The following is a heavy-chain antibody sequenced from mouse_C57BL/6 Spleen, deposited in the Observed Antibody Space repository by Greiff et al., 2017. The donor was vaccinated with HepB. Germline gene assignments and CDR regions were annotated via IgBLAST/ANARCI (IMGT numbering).Heavy chain of an antibody. D-gene: IGHD1-1*01. V-gene: IGHV1-50*01. CDR1: GYTFTSYW. J-gene: IGHJ3*01. CDR2: IDPSDSYT. Sequence: VQLQQPGAELVKPGASVKLSCKASGYTFTSYWMQWVKQRPGQGLEWIGEIDPSDSYTNYNQKFKGKATLTVDTSSSTAYMQLSSLTSEDSAVYYCARGYYYGSREFAYWGQGTLVTVSA. CDR3: ARGYYYGSREFAY.